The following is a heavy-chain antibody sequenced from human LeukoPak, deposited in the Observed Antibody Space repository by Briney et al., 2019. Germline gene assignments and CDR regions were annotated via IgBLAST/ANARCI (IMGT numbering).Heavy chain of an antibody. CDR1: GFTFSSHG. CDR2: INHSGST. V-gene: IGHV4-34*01. Sequence: LRLSCAASGFTFSSHGMPWVRQPPGKGLEWIGEINHSGSTNYNPSLKSRVTISVDTSKNQFSLKLSSVTAADTAVYYCAREEAQIVVVPAAMVRWFDPWGQGTLVTVSS. D-gene: IGHD2-2*01. J-gene: IGHJ5*02. CDR3: AREEAQIVVVPAAMVRWFDP.